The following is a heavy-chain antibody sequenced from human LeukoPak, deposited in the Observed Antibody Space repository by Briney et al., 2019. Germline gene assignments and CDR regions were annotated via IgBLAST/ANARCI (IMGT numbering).Heavy chain of an antibody. CDR2: IIPIFGIA. CDR1: GGTFSSYA. V-gene: IGHV1-69*04. CDR3: ARGLSGYYMFDY. Sequence: GASVKVSCKASGGTFSSYAISWVRQAPGQELEWMGRIIPIFGIANYAQKFQGRVTITADKSTSTAYMELSSLRSEDTAVYYCARGLSGYYMFDYWGRGTLVTVSS. D-gene: IGHD3-22*01. J-gene: IGHJ4*02.